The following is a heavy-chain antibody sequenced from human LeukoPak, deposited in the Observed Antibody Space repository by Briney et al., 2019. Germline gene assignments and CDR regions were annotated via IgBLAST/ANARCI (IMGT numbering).Heavy chain of an antibody. Sequence: PGGSLRLSCAASGFTFSSYEMNWVRQAPGKGLEWASYISSIGSTIYYADSVKGRFIISRDNAKNSLYLQMNSLRAEDTAVYYCARESPYSSGWEGYYYYMDVWGKGTTVTVSS. J-gene: IGHJ6*03. D-gene: IGHD3-22*01. CDR2: ISSIGSTI. V-gene: IGHV3-48*03. CDR1: GFTFSSYE. CDR3: ARESPYSSGWEGYYYYMDV.